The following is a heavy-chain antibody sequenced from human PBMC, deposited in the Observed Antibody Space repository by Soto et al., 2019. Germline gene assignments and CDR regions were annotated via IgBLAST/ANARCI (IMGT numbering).Heavy chain of an antibody. V-gene: IGHV3-48*03. J-gene: IGHJ4*02. D-gene: IGHD6-13*01. CDR1: GFTFSSYE. Sequence: PGGSLRLSCAASGFTFSSYEMNWVRQAPGKGLEWVSYISSSGSTIYYADSVKGRFTISRDNAKNSLYLQMNSLRAEDTAVYYCERDGDSSSWSLWGQGTLVTVYS. CDR3: ERDGDSSSWSL. CDR2: ISSSGSTI.